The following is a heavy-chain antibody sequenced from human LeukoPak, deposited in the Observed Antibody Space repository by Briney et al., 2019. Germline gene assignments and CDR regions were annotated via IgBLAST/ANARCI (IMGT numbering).Heavy chain of an antibody. J-gene: IGHJ3*02. CDR1: GFTFSGYA. CDR3: AVGYSSSPGDFDI. D-gene: IGHD6-13*01. Sequence: PGGSLRLSCAASGFTFSGYAMHWVRQAPGKGLEWVAVISYDGSNKYYADSVKGRFTISRDNSKNTLYLQMNSLRAEDTAVYYCAVGYSSSPGDFDIWGQGTMVTVSS. CDR2: ISYDGSNK. V-gene: IGHV3-30-3*01.